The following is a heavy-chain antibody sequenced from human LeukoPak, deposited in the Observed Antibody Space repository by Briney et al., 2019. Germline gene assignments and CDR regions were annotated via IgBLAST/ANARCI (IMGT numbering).Heavy chain of an antibody. Sequence: PGGSLRLSCAASGFTFSSYAMSWVRQAPGKGLEWVSAISGSGDSTYYGDSVKGRFTISRDNSKNTLYLQMNSLRAEDTAVYYCARDVAYDFWSGYLDYYGMDVWGQGTTVTVSS. CDR3: ARDVAYDFWSGYLDYYGMDV. J-gene: IGHJ6*02. CDR1: GFTFSSYA. V-gene: IGHV3-23*01. D-gene: IGHD3-3*01. CDR2: ISGSGDST.